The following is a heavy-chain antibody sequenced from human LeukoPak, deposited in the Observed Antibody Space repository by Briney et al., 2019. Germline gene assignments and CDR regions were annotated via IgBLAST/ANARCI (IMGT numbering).Heavy chain of an antibody. CDR2: MNPNSGNT. J-gene: IGHJ4*02. CDR3: ARATVVKSLDY. CDR1: GYTFTSYD. D-gene: IGHD4-23*01. Sequence: ASVKVSCKASGYTFTSYDINWVRQATGQGLEWMGWMNPNSGNTGYAQKFQGRVTMTRDTSISTAYMELSRLTSDDTAVYYCARATVVKSLDYWGQGTLVTVSS. V-gene: IGHV1-8*01.